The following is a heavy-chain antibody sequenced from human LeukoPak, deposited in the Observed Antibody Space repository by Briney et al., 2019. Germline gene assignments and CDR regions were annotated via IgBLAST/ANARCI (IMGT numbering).Heavy chain of an antibody. D-gene: IGHD1-26*01. Sequence: GGSLRLSCAASGFIFTNYAMAWVRQTPGKGLEWVSTIHNSGGGYSTYYADSVRGRFTVSRDNSDNTLFLQMYNLRAEDTAIYYCAAQQVRGSQSKFDYWGQGTLVTVSS. CDR3: AAQQVRGSQSKFDY. CDR2: IHNSGGGYST. J-gene: IGHJ4*02. V-gene: IGHV3-23*01. CDR1: GFIFTNYA.